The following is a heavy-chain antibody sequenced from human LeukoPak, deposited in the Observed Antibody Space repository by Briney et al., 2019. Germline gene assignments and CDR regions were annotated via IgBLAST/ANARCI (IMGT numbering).Heavy chain of an antibody. J-gene: IGHJ3*01. CDR3: AREGDFWSGYR. CDR1: GFTFSSYS. D-gene: IGHD3-3*01. Sequence: GGSLRLSCAASGFTFSSYSMNWVRQAPGKGLEWVSSISSSSSYIYYADSVKGRFTISRDNAKNSLCLQMNSLRAEDTAVYYCAREGDFWSGYRWGQGTMVTVSS. CDR2: ISSSSSYI. V-gene: IGHV3-21*01.